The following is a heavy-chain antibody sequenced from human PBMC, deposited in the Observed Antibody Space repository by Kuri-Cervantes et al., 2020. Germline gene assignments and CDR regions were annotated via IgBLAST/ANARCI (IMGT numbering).Heavy chain of an antibody. CDR3: ATGLGRVRGLYDY. CDR2: INHSGST. Sequence: ESLKISCAVYGGSFCGYYWSWIRQPPGKGLEWIGEINHSGSTNYNPSLKSRVTISVDASKNQFSLKLNSVTAADTAVYFCATGLGRVRGLYDYWGQGTLVTVSS. D-gene: IGHD3-10*01. J-gene: IGHJ4*02. CDR1: GGSFCGYY. V-gene: IGHV4-34*01.